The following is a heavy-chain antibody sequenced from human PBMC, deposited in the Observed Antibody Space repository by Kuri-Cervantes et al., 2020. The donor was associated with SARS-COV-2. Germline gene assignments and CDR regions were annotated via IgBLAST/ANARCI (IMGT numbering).Heavy chain of an antibody. CDR1: GGSISSSSYY. J-gene: IGHJ3*02. Sequence: GSLRLSCTVSGGSISSSSYYWGWIRQPPGKGLEWIGGIYYSGSTYYNPSLKSRVTISVDRSKNQFSLKLSSVTAADTAVYYCARALWSGYCTSDIWGQGTMVTVSS. D-gene: IGHD3-3*01. V-gene: IGHV4-39*07. CDR3: ARALWSGYCTSDI. CDR2: IYYSGST.